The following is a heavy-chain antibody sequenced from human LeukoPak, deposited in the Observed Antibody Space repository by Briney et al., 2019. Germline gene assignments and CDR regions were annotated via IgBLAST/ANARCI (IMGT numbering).Heavy chain of an antibody. CDR3: ARVVPLLWRTGGFDY. J-gene: IGHJ4*02. D-gene: IGHD3-10*01. Sequence: GASVKVSCKASGYTFTGYYMHWVRQAPGQGLEWMGWINPNSGGTNYAQKFQGRATMTRDTSISTAYMELSRLRSDDTAVYYCARVVPLLWRTGGFDYWGQGTLVTVSS. CDR2: INPNSGGT. V-gene: IGHV1-2*02. CDR1: GYTFTGYY.